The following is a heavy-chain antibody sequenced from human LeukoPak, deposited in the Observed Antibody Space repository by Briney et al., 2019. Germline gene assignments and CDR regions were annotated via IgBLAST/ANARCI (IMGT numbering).Heavy chain of an antibody. CDR1: GGTFSSYV. CDR2: IIPIFGTA. D-gene: IGHD2-2*01. Sequence: GASVKVSCKASGGTFSSYVISWVRQAPGQGLEWMGGIIPIFGTANYAQKFQGRVTITRDTSASTAYMELSSLRSEDTAVYYCARALGVVVPAAIFAFDIWGQGTMVTVSS. CDR3: ARALGVVVPAAIFAFDI. J-gene: IGHJ3*02. V-gene: IGHV1-69*05.